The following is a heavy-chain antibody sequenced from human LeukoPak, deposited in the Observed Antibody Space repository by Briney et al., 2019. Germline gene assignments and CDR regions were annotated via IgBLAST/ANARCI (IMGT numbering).Heavy chain of an antibody. CDR2: IYYSGST. CDR1: GGSISSSSYY. CDR3: ARLPRILWFGESYYYYYMDV. D-gene: IGHD3-10*01. J-gene: IGHJ6*03. Sequence: SETLSLTCTVSGGSISSSSYYWGWIRQPPGKGLEWIGSIYYSGSTYYNASLKSRVTISVDTSKNQFSLKLSSVTAADTAVYYCARLPRILWFGESYYYYYMDVWGKGTTVTVSS. V-gene: IGHV4-39*01.